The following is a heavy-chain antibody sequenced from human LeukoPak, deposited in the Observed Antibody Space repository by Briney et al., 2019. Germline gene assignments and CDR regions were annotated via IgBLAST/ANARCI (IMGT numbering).Heavy chain of an antibody. D-gene: IGHD1-26*01. V-gene: IGHV4-4*07. CDR1: GVSISSYY. J-gene: IGHJ4*02. Sequence: SETLSLTCTVSGVSISSYYWSWIRQPAGKGLEWIGRIYTSGSTNYNRSLKSRVTMSVDTSKSQFYLHLSSVTAADTAVYYCGRGGSSTFDYWAREPWSQSPQ. CDR2: IYTSGST. CDR3: GRGGSSTFDY.